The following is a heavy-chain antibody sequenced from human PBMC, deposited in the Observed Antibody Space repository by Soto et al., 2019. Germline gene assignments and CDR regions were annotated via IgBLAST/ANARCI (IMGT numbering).Heavy chain of an antibody. CDR3: ARAAYYYDSSGPPGY. J-gene: IGHJ4*02. Sequence: GASVKVSCKASGYSFTSYYMHWVRQAPGQGLEWMGKINPSGGSTSYAQKFQGRVTMTRDTSTSTVYMELSSLRFEDTAVYYCARAAYYYDSSGPPGYWGQGTRVTVSS. D-gene: IGHD3-22*01. CDR2: INPSGGST. CDR1: GYSFTSYY. V-gene: IGHV1-46*01.